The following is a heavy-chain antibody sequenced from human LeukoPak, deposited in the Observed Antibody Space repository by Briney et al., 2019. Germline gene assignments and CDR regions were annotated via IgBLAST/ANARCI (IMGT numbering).Heavy chain of an antibody. Sequence: SETLSLTCTVSGGSISSYYWSWIRQPAGKGLEWIGRIYTSGNTNYNPSLKSRVTISVDTSKNQFSLKLSSVTAADTAVYYCARGPDPLRAFDIWGQGTMVTVSS. CDR2: IYTSGNT. D-gene: IGHD4-17*01. CDR3: ARGPDPLRAFDI. V-gene: IGHV4-4*07. CDR1: GGSISSYY. J-gene: IGHJ3*02.